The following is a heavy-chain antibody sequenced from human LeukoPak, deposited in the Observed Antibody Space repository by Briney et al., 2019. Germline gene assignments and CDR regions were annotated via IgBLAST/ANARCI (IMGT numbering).Heavy chain of an antibody. J-gene: IGHJ4*02. CDR1: GGSMRSNGYY. CDR3: ARHYDDIFPGPLDD. CDR2: IYNTGTT. V-gene: IGHV4-39*01. Sequence: SETLSLTCSVSGGSMRSNGYYWVWIPPPPGKRLEWIGSIYNTGTTYYNPSLESRVTISIGPSRSQFSLKLTYVTAADTAVYHCARHYDDIFPGPLDDWGQGTLVTVSS. D-gene: IGHD3-16*01.